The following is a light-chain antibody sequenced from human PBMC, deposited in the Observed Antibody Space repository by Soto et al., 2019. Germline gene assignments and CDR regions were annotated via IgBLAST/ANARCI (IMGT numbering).Light chain of an antibody. CDR3: QQRSNWPT. CDR2: DAS. Sequence: ESVLTQSPGTLSLSPGERATLSCRASQNVSSYLAWYQQKPGQAPRLLIYDASNRATGIPARFSGSGSGTDFTLTISSLEPEDFAVYYCQQRSNWPTFGQGTKVDIK. CDR1: QNVSSY. V-gene: IGKV3-11*01. J-gene: IGKJ1*01.